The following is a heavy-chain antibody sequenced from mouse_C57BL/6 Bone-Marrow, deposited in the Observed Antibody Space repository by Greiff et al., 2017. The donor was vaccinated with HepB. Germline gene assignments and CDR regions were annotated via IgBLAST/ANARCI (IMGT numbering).Heavy chain of an antibody. J-gene: IGHJ4*01. Sequence: LVEPGASVKISCKASGYAFSSYWMNWVKQRPGKGLEWIGQIYPGDGDTNYNGKFKGKATLTADKSSSTAYMQLSSLTSEDSAVYFCARCRFNYYGSSYYAMDYWGQGTSVTVSS. V-gene: IGHV1-80*01. D-gene: IGHD1-1*01. CDR1: GYAFSSYW. CDR3: ARCRFNYYGSSYYAMDY. CDR2: IYPGDGDT.